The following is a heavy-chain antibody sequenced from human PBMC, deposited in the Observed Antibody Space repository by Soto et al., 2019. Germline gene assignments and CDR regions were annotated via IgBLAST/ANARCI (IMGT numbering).Heavy chain of an antibody. CDR1: GGSISSGDYY. J-gene: IGHJ4*02. CDR2: INHSGNT. CDR3: ARGPEWNGILTGYYNPYDL. V-gene: IGHV4-30-4*01. Sequence: PSETLSLTCTVSGGSISSGDYYWSWIRQPPGKGLEWIGEINHSGNTNYNPSLKSRVTISVDTSKNQFSLKLSSVTAADTAVYYCARGPEWNGILTGYYNPYDLWGQGTLVTVSS. D-gene: IGHD3-9*01.